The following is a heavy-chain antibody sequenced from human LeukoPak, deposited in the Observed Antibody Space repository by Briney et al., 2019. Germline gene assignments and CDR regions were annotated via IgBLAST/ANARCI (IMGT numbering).Heavy chain of an antibody. J-gene: IGHJ4*02. CDR2: ISSSSVTI. CDR3: ARSMIMFGGAIDY. V-gene: IGHV3-48*01. Sequence: GGSLRLSCAASGFTFSHYSVNWVRQAPGKGLEWVSYISSSSVTIYYADSVKGRFTFSRDNTGNSLYLQMNSLRVEDTAVYYCARSMIMFGGAIDYWGQGTQVTVSS. D-gene: IGHD3-16*01. CDR1: GFTFSHYS.